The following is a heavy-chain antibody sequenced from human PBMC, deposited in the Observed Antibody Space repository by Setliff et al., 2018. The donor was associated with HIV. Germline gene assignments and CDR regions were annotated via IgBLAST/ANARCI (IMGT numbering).Heavy chain of an antibody. J-gene: IGHJ4*02. CDR3: AKGRDGYTPPCAFDY. CDR2: ISGSGGST. D-gene: IGHD5-12*01. Sequence: GGSLRLSCAASGFTFSRYVMSWVRQAPGKGLEWVSGISGSGGSTYYTDSVKGRFTISRDNSKNTLFLQMNSLRAEDTAVYYCAKGRDGYTPPCAFDYWGQGTLVTVSS. V-gene: IGHV3-23*01. CDR1: GFTFSRYV.